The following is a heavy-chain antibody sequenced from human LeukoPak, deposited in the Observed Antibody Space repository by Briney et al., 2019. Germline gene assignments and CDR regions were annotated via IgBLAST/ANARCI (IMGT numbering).Heavy chain of an antibody. Sequence: PGGSLRLSWAASGFTFSSYAMNWVRQAPGKGLEWVSAVRGSDAGTSYADSVKGRFTISRDNSKNTLYLQMNSLRAEDTAVYYCAKNRGGSYYSGSDYWGQGALVTVSS. V-gene: IGHV3-23*01. J-gene: IGHJ4*02. CDR2: VRGSDAGT. CDR3: AKNRGGSYYSGSDY. CDR1: GFTFSSYA. D-gene: IGHD1-26*01.